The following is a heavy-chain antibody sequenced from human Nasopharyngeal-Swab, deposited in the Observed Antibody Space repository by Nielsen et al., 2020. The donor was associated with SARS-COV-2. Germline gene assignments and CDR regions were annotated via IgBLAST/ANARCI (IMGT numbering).Heavy chain of an antibody. V-gene: IGHV4-34*01. J-gene: IGHJ3*02. Sequence: SETLSLTCAVYGGSFSGYYWSWIRQPPGKGLEWIGEINHSGSTNYNPSLKGRVTISVDTSKNQFSLKLSSVTAADTAVYYCARGKEYQLLFDAFDIWGQGTMVTVSS. CDR3: ARGKEYQLLFDAFDI. CDR1: GGSFSGYY. CDR2: INHSGST. D-gene: IGHD2-2*01.